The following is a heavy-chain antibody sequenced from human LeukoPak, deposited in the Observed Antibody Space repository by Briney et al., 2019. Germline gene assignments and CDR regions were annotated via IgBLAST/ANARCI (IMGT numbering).Heavy chain of an antibody. Sequence: GESLKISCKGSGYGFTSYWIGWVRQMPGKGLEWMGIIYPGDSDTRYSPSFQGQVTISADKSISTAYLQWSSLKASDTAMYYCARRGIYYGSGSSDYYYGMDVWGQGTTVTVSS. CDR2: IYPGDSDT. J-gene: IGHJ6*02. CDR3: ARRGIYYGSGSSDYYYGMDV. CDR1: GYGFTSYW. D-gene: IGHD3-10*01. V-gene: IGHV5-51*01.